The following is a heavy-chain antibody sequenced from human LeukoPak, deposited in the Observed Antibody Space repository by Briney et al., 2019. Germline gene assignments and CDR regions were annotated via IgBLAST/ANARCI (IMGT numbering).Heavy chain of an antibody. Sequence: GGSLRLSCAAFGFTFSISAMKWVRQAPGKGLEWVSSISGGGTTYYADSVRGRFIISRDNSKNTLYLQMNSLRAEDTAVYYCAKLLMANDYGDPWGQGTLVTVSS. CDR3: AKLLMANDYGDP. J-gene: IGHJ5*02. CDR2: ISGGGTT. V-gene: IGHV3-23*01. CDR1: GFTFSISA. D-gene: IGHD4-17*01.